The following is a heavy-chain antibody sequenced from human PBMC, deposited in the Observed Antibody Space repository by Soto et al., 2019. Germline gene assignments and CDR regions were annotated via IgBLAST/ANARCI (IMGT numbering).Heavy chain of an antibody. CDR2: ISYDGSNK. D-gene: IGHD3-22*01. Sequence: QVQLVESGGGVVQPGRSLRLSCAASGFTFSSYAMHWVRQAPGKGLEWVAVISYDGSNKYYADSVKGRFTISRDNSKNTRYLQMNSLRAEDTAVYYCARDENYYDSSGSVPGHWGQGTLVTVSS. V-gene: IGHV3-30-3*01. CDR3: ARDENYYDSSGSVPGH. J-gene: IGHJ1*01. CDR1: GFTFSSYA.